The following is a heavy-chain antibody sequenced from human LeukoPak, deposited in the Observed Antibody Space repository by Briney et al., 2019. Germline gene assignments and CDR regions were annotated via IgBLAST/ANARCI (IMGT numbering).Heavy chain of an antibody. D-gene: IGHD3-22*01. Sequence: SQTLSLTCTVSGGSISSGSYYWSWIRQPPGKGLEWIGYIYYSGSTNYNPSLKSRVTMSVDTSKNQFSLKLSSVTAADTAVYYCARDQYYYDSSGYYRFDYWGQGTLVTVSS. CDR1: GGSISSGSYY. V-gene: IGHV4-61*01. J-gene: IGHJ4*02. CDR3: ARDQYYYDSSGYYRFDY. CDR2: IYYSGST.